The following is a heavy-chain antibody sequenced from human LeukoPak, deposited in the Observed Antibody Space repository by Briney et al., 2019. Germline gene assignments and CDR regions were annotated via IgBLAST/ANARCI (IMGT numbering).Heavy chain of an antibody. CDR3: APRVGGSAPFGY. CDR2: ISGSGGST. V-gene: IGHV3-23*01. D-gene: IGHD2-15*01. CDR1: GFTFSSYG. Sequence: GGSLRLSCAASGFTFSSYGMSWVRQAPGRGLEWVSAISGSGGSTYYADSVKGRFTISRDNFKNTLYLQMNHLRAEETAVYYCAPRVGGSAPFGYWGQGTLVTVSS. J-gene: IGHJ4*02.